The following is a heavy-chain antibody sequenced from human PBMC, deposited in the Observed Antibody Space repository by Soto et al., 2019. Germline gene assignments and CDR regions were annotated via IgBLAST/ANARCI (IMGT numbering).Heavy chain of an antibody. CDR2: ISAYNGNT. CDR1: GYTFTSYG. V-gene: IGHV1-18*01. J-gene: IGHJ4*02. Sequence: ASVKVSCKASGYTFTSYGISWVRQAPGQGLEWMGWISAYNGNTNYAQKLQGRVTMTTDTSTSTAYMELRSLRSDDTAVYYCARVSDSSGYYPSHRAYYFDYWGQGTLVTVSS. CDR3: ARVSDSSGYYPSHRAYYFDY. D-gene: IGHD3-22*01.